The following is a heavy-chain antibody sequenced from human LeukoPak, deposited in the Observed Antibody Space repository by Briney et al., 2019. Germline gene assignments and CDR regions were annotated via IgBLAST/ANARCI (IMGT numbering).Heavy chain of an antibody. D-gene: IGHD1-26*01. J-gene: IGHJ3*02. CDR2: IYSDNT. Sequence: PGGSLRLSCTVSGFTVSTNSMSWVRQAPGKGLEWVSFIYSDNTHYSDSVKGRFTISRDNAKNSLYLQMNSLRAEDTAVYYCARVAGGSPRNAFDIWGQGTMVTVSS. CDR1: GFTVSTNS. CDR3: ARVAGGSPRNAFDI. V-gene: IGHV3-66*01.